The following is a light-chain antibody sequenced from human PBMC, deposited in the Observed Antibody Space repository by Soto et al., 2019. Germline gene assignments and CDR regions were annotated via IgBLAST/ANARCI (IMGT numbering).Light chain of an antibody. CDR2: KAS. J-gene: IGKJ1*01. V-gene: IGKV1-5*03. Sequence: DIQMTQSPSTLSASVGDRVTITCRASETINNWLAWYQQKPGKAPKLLIYKASTLEGGVPSRFSGSGSATEFTLTISSLQPDDFATYYCQQYDKFSHTFGQGTKVEIK. CDR3: QQYDKFSHT. CDR1: ETINNW.